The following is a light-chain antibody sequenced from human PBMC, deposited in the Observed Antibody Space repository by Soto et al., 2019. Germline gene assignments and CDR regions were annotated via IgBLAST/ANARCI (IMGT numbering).Light chain of an antibody. V-gene: IGLV1-44*01. CDR3: AAWDDSWNGFWV. CDR1: SSNVGSNT. Sequence: QSVLTQPPSASGTPGQRVTIFCSGSSSNVGSNTVNWYQQLPGTAPKLLIYSNNQRPSGVPDRFSGSKSGTSASLAISGLQSEDEADYYCAAWDDSWNGFWVFGGGTKLTVL. J-gene: IGLJ3*02. CDR2: SNN.